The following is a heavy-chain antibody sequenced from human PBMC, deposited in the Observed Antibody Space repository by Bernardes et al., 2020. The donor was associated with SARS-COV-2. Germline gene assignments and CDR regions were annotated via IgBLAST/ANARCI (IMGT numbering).Heavy chain of an antibody. V-gene: IGHV2-5*02. D-gene: IGHD3-3*01. CDR3: AHRPGGFWSGYWVY. J-gene: IGHJ4*02. CDR2: IYWDDDK. CDR1: GFSLSTSGVG. Sequence: SGPTLVKPTQTLTLTCTFSGFSLSTSGVGVGWIRQPPGKALEWLALIYWDDDKRYSPSLKSRLTITKDTSKNQVVLTMTNMDPVDTATYYCAHRPGGFWSGYWVYWGQGTLVTVSS.